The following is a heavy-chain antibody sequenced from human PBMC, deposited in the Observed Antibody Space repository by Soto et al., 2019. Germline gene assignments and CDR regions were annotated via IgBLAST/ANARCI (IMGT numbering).Heavy chain of an antibody. CDR3: ARVSHWGYYDSSGYPLLGFDP. Sequence: SETLSLTCTVSGGSISSYYWSWIRQPPGKGLEWIGYIYYSGSTNYNPSLKSRVTISVDTSKNQFSLKLSSVTAADTAVYYCARVSHWGYYDSSGYPLLGFDPWGQGTLVTVSS. CDR1: GGSISSYY. CDR2: IYYSGST. V-gene: IGHV4-59*01. J-gene: IGHJ5*02. D-gene: IGHD3-22*01.